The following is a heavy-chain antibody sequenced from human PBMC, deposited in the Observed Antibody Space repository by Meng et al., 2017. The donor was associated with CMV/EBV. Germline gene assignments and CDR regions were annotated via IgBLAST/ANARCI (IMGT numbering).Heavy chain of an antibody. Sequence: SVKVSCKASGGTFSSYTISWVRQAPGQGLEWMGRIIPILGIANYAQKFQGRVTITADKSTSTAYMELSSLRSEDTAVYCCASLYCGGDCPIEFEGQFDYWGQGTLVTVSS. V-gene: IGHV1-69*02. D-gene: IGHD2-21*01. CDR2: IIPILGIA. J-gene: IGHJ4*02. CDR3: ASLYCGGDCPIEFEGQFDY. CDR1: GGTFSSYT.